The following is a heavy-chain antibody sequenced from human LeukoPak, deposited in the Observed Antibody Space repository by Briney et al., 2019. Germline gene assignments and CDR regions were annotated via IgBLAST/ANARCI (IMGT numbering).Heavy chain of an antibody. D-gene: IGHD6-6*01. CDR2: ISSSTSYI. Sequence: GGSLRLSCAASGFTFSSYSMNWVRQAPGKGLEWVSSISSSTSYIYYADSVKGRFTISRDNAKNSLYLQMNSLRAEDTAVYYCAREESSSSGYYFDYWGQGALVTVSS. CDR1: GFTFSSYS. V-gene: IGHV3-21*01. CDR3: AREESSSSGYYFDY. J-gene: IGHJ4*02.